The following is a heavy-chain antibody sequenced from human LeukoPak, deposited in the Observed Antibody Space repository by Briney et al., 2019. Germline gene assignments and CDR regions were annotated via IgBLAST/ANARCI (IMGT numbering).Heavy chain of an antibody. V-gene: IGHV4-38-2*01. CDR2: IYPGGNT. CDR1: GYSISSGYY. J-gene: IGHJ4*02. CDR3: VGGSGYSGV. Sequence: SETLSLTCVVSGYSISSGYYWGWIRQPPGKGLEWIGSIYPGGNTYYNPSLKSRVTISVDTSRNKFSLKLSSVTAADTAVYYCVGGSGYSGVWGQGTLVTVSS. D-gene: IGHD5-18*01.